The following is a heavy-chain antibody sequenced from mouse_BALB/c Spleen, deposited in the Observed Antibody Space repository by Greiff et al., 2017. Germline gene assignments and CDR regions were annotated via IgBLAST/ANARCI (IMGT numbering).Heavy chain of an antibody. J-gene: IGHJ4*01. CDR1: GFTFSSFG. D-gene: IGHD1-2*01. CDR3: ARRLRDYYAMDY. Sequence: EVQVVESGGGLVQPGGSRKLSCAASGFTFSSFGMHWVRQAPEKGLEWVAYISSGSSTIYYADTVKGRFTISRDNPKNTLFLQMTSLRSEDTAMYYCARRLRDYYAMDYWGQGTSVTVSS. V-gene: IGHV5-17*02. CDR2: ISSGSSTI.